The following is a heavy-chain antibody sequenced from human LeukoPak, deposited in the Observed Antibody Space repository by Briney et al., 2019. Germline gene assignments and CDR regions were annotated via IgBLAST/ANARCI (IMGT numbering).Heavy chain of an antibody. V-gene: IGHV3-74*01. Sequence: GSLRLSCAASGFTFSNYWMHWVRQAPGKGLVWVSRINSDGSRRNYADSVKGRFTISRDNAKNTLYLQMNSLRAEDTAVYYCASASSHRIAAGGDYWGQGTLVTVSS. J-gene: IGHJ4*02. D-gene: IGHD6-13*01. CDR1: GFTFSNYW. CDR2: INSDGSRR. CDR3: ASASSHRIAAGGDY.